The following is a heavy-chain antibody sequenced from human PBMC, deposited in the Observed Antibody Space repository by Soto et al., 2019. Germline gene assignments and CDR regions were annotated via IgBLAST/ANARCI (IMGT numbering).Heavy chain of an antibody. D-gene: IGHD4-17*01. J-gene: IGHJ6*02. V-gene: IGHV1-69*01. CDR3: ARSPYYGANPDPRALYYYYGMDV. CDR2: IIPIFGTA. Sequence: QVQLVQSGAEVKKPGSSVKVSCKASGGTFSSYAISWVRQAPGQGLEWMGGIIPIFGTANYAQKFQGRVTITADESTSTDYMALSSLRSEDTAVYYCARSPYYGANPDPRALYYYYGMDVWGQGTTVTVSS. CDR1: GGTFSSYA.